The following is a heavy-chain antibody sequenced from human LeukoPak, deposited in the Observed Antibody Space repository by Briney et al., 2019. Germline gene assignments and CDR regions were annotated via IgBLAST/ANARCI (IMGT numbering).Heavy chain of an antibody. Sequence: GESLKISCKASGYTFTSYWIGWVRQMPGQGLEWMGIIYPGDSDTRYSPSFQGQVSISVDKSISTAYLQWSSLKASDTALYYCARRGSGWYVDYWGQGTLVTVSS. V-gene: IGHV5-51*01. D-gene: IGHD6-19*01. J-gene: IGHJ4*02. CDR2: IYPGDSDT. CDR1: GYTFTSYW. CDR3: ARRGSGWYVDY.